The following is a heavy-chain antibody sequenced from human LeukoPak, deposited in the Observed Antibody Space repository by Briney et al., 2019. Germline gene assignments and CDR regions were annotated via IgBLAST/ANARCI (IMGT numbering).Heavy chain of an antibody. J-gene: IGHJ4*02. CDR3: APRVVGSAPFDY. D-gene: IGHD2-15*01. CDR2: ISGSTGRT. CDR1: GFTFSTYA. V-gene: IGHV3-23*01. Sequence: GGSLRLSCAASGFTFSTYAMSWVSQAPGKGLDWVSAISGSTGRTYYADSVKGRFTISRDNSKNTLYLQMNNLRAEDTAVYYCAPRVVGSAPFDYWGQGTLVTVSS.